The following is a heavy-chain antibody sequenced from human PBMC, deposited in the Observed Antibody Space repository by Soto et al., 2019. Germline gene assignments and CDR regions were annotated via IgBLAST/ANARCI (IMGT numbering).Heavy chain of an antibody. V-gene: IGHV4-61*01. D-gene: IGHD3-16*01. CDR3: SSDGGGYSTDAMDV. J-gene: IGHJ6*02. CDR2: IYYSGST. Sequence: SETLSLTCAVSGGSVSSGSYYWSWIRQPPGKGLEWIGYIYYSGSTNYNPSLKSRVTISVDTSKNQFSLKLSSVTAADTAVYYCSSDGGGYSTDAMDVWGQGTTVTVS. CDR1: GGSVSSGSYY.